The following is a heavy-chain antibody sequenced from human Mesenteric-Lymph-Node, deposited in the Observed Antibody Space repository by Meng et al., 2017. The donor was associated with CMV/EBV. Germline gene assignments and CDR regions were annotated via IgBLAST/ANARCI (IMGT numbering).Heavy chain of an antibody. V-gene: IGHV3-20*04. J-gene: IGHJ4*02. CDR2: INWNGGST. CDR1: GFTFNIYT. Sequence: GESLKISCAASGFTFNIYTMNWVRQAPGKGLEWVSGINWNGGSTGYADSVKGRFTISRDNAKNSLYLQMNSLRAEDTALYYCARDVGAQTSWNYAAFFDYWGQGTLVTVSS. D-gene: IGHD1-7*01. CDR3: ARDVGAQTSWNYAAFFDY.